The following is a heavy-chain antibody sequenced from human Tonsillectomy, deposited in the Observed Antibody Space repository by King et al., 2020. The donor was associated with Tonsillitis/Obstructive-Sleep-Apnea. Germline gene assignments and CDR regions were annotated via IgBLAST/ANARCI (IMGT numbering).Heavy chain of an antibody. J-gene: IGHJ5*02. CDR2: IYYSGST. V-gene: IGHV4-59*08. Sequence: VQLQESGPGLVKPSETLSLTCTVSVGSISSYYWSWIRQPPGKGLEWIGYIYYSGSTNYNPSLKSRVTISVDTSKNQLSLKLSSVTAADTAVYYCARQDYDFWSGYWAHNWFDPWGQGTLVTVSS. CDR1: VGSISSYY. CDR3: ARQDYDFWSGYWAHNWFDP. D-gene: IGHD3-3*01.